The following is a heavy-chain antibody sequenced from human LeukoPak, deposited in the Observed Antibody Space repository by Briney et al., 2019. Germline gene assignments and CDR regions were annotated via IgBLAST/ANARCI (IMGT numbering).Heavy chain of an antibody. CDR2: INWNGGST. J-gene: IGHJ4*02. CDR3: AKFSSMYYDFWSGYSTNHYFDY. Sequence: PGGSLRLSCAASGYTFDDYGMIWVRRAPGKGLEWVSGINWNGGSTGYADSVKGRFTISRDNAKNSLYLQMSSLRAEDTAVYYCAKFSSMYYDFWSGYSTNHYFDYWGQGTLVTVSS. CDR1: GYTFDDYG. D-gene: IGHD3-3*01. V-gene: IGHV3-20*04.